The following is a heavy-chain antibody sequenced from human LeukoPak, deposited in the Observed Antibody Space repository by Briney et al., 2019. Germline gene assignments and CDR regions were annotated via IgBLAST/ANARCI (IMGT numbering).Heavy chain of an antibody. CDR3: ARSSHYYDSSGFPGGRIDY. CDR1: GGSISSYY. CDR2: IYTSGST. J-gene: IGHJ4*02. D-gene: IGHD3-22*01. Sequence: SETLSLTCSVSGGSISSYYWSWIRQPAGKGLEWIGRIYTSGSTNYNPSLKSRVTMSVDTSKNQFSLKLSSVTAADTAVYYCARSSHYYDSSGFPGGRIDYWGQGTLVTVSS. V-gene: IGHV4-4*07.